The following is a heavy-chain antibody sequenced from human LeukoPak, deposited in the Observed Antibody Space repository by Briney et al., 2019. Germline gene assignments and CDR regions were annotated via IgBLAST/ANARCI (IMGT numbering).Heavy chain of an antibody. CDR1: GFTFSDYA. D-gene: IGHD6-19*01. J-gene: IGHJ3*02. V-gene: IGHV3-30-3*01. CDR3: ARVIGDSSGWYGAFDI. Sequence: GGSLRLSCAASGFTFSDYAMHWVRQAPGKGLEWVAAISYDGSNKYYADSVKGRFTISRDNSKNTLYLQMNSLRAEDTAVYYCARVIGDSSGWYGAFDIWGQGTMVTVSS. CDR2: ISYDGSNK.